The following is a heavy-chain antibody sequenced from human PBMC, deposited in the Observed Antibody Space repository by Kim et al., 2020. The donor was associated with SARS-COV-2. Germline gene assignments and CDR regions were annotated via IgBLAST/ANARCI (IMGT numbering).Heavy chain of an antibody. Sequence: GGSLRLSCAASGFTVSSNYMNWVRQAPGKGLEWVSVIYGGGSTNYADSVKGRFTMSRDNSKNTLYLQMNSLRAEDTAVDYCARDTRTSGRGFDYWGEGTL. V-gene: IGHV3-53*01. D-gene: IGHD3-10*01. CDR2: IYGGGST. CDR1: GFTVSSNY. CDR3: ARDTRTSGRGFDY. J-gene: IGHJ4*02.